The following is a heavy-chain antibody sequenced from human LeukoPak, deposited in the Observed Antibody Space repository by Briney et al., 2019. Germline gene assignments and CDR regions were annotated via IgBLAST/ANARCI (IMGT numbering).Heavy chain of an antibody. CDR3: AREGGGRYFSQILNY. J-gene: IGHJ4*02. CDR1: GGTFSSYA. D-gene: IGHD2-15*01. V-gene: IGHV1-69*01. CDR2: IIPIFRTA. Sequence: SVKVSCTASGGTFSSYAISWVRQAPGQGREWMGGIIPIFRTANDAQKFQGRVTITADASTSTANTELSSLRSEDTAVYYCAREGGGRYFSQILNYWGQGTLVPVSS.